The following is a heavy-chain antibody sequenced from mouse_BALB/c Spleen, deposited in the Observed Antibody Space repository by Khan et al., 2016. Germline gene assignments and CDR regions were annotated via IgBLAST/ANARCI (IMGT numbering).Heavy chain of an antibody. D-gene: IGHD1-1*01. V-gene: IGHV4-1*02. J-gene: IGHJ2*01. Sequence: EVKLLESGGGLVQPGGSLKLSCAASGFDFSGYWMSWVRQAPGKGLEWIGEINPDSSTTNYAPSLKGKIIISRDNAKNTLYLRRNKVSSEDTALYYCTRLYYYGCSDYWGPGTILTVSS. CDR3: TRLYYYGCSDY. CDR1: GFDFSGYW. CDR2: INPDSSTT.